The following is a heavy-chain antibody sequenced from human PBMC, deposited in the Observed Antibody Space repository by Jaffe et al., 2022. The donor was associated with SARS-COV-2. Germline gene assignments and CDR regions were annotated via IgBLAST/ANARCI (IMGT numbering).Heavy chain of an antibody. CDR3: ARGTGRSSGLADYFDF. Sequence: VQLQESGPGLVKPSDTLSLTCAIYGGSISDYYWSWIRQPPGKGLEWIGFIHYGGSTKYNPSLKSRVTILLDMSKHQFSLRLTSVTAADTAVYFCARGTGRSSGLADYFDFWGQGTPVTVSS. J-gene: IGHJ4*02. CDR1: GGSISDYY. V-gene: IGHV4-59*07. D-gene: IGHD6-25*01. CDR2: IHYGGST.